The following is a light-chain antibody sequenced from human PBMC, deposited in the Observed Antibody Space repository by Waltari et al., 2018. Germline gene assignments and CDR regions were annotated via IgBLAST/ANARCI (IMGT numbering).Light chain of an antibody. Sequence: QSALTQPASVSGSPGQSIIISCTGTSRAVGGYKPVSWYQQHPGRAPQIIIFDVTYRPSGVSDRFSGSKSGNTASLTISGLQAEDEADYYCSSYTRSRTLVFGGGTRVTVL. J-gene: IGLJ3*02. CDR3: SSYTRSRTLV. CDR1: SRAVGGYKP. CDR2: DVT. V-gene: IGLV2-14*03.